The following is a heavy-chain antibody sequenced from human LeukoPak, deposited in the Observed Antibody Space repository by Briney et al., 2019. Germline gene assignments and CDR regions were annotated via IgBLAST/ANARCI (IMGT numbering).Heavy chain of an antibody. D-gene: IGHD2-2*01. CDR1: GGSFSGYY. V-gene: IGHV4-34*01. CDR2: INHSGST. CDR3: ARVSSAVRNPSGAFDI. Sequence: PETLSLTCAVYGGSFSGYYWSWIRQPPGKGLEWIGEINHSGSTNYNPSLKSRVTISVDTSKNQFSLKLSSVTAADTAVYYCARVSSAVRNPSGAFDIWGQGTMVTVSS. J-gene: IGHJ3*02.